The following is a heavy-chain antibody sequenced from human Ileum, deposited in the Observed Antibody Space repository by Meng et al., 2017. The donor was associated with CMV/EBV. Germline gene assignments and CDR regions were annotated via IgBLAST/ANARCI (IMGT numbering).Heavy chain of an antibody. CDR2: IYYSGST. D-gene: IGHD2-2*01. Sequence: LQLQGSGPGLVKPSETLSLTCTVSGGSISSSSYYWGWIRQPPGKGLEWIGSIYYSGSTYYNPSLKSRVTISVDTSKNQFSLKLSSVTAADTAVYYCARGHCSSTSCYGGDWFDPWGQGTLVTVSS. CDR3: ARGHCSSTSCYGGDWFDP. J-gene: IGHJ5*02. CDR1: GGSISSSSYY. V-gene: IGHV4-39*07.